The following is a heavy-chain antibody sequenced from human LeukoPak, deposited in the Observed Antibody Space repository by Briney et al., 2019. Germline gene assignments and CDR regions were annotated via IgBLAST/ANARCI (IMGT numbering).Heavy chain of an antibody. CDR3: ARDWYQLPETSYPDY. CDR1: GYTFTSYA. Sequence: GASVKVSCKASGYTFTSYAMHWVRQAPGQGLEWMGIINPSGGSTSYAQKFQGRVTMTRDTSTSTVYMELSSLRSEDTAVYYCARDWYQLPETSYPDYWGQGTLVTVSS. D-gene: IGHD2-2*01. V-gene: IGHV1-46*01. J-gene: IGHJ4*02. CDR2: INPSGGST.